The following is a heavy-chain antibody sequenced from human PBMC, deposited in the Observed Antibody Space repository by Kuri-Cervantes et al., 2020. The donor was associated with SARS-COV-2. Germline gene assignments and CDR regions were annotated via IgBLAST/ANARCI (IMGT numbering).Heavy chain of an antibody. D-gene: IGHD1-26*01. CDR2: ISSSSSYT. V-gene: IGHV3-11*03. Sequence: GRALRLSCAASGFTFSDYYMSWIRQAPGKGLEWVSYISSSSSYTNYADSVEGRFTISRDNAKNSLYLQMNSLRAEDTAVYYCAVIQNSGSYSTRSSYFDYWGQGTLVTVSS. J-gene: IGHJ4*02. CDR1: GFTFSDYY. CDR3: AVIQNSGSYSTRSSYFDY.